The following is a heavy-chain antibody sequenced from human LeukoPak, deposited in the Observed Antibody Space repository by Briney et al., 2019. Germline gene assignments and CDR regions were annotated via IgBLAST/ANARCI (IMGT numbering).Heavy chain of an antibody. CDR1: GYTFTSSD. CDR3: AKGRKGGGYVSRFDY. Sequence: ASVKVSCKASGYTFTSSDINRVRQATGQGLEWMCWMNPNSGNTGYAQTFQGRVTLTRNTSISTAYMEMSSLRSEDTAVYYCAKGRKGGGYVSRFDYWGQGTLVTVSS. CDR2: MNPNSGNT. J-gene: IGHJ4*02. V-gene: IGHV1-8*01. D-gene: IGHD5-12*01.